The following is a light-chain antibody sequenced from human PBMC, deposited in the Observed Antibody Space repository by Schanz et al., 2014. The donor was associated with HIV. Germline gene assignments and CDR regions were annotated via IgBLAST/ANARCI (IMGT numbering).Light chain of an antibody. V-gene: IGKV3-20*01. J-gene: IGKJ1*01. CDR2: GAS. CDR3: QQYNNWPPA. CDR1: QSVSSDY. Sequence: EIVLAQSPGTLSLSPGERATLSCRASQSVSSDYLGWYQQKPGQAPRLLIYGASSRATGIADRFSGSGSGTDFTLTISRLEPEDFAVYYCQQYNNWPPAFGQGSKVEIK.